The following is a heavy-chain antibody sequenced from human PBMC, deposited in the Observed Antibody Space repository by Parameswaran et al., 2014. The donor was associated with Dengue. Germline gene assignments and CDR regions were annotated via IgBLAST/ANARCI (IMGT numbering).Heavy chain of an antibody. J-gene: IGHJ6*03. V-gene: IGHV1-46*01. Sequence: WVRQAPGQGLEWMGIINPSGGSTSYAQKFQGRVTMTRDTSTSTVYMELSSLRSEDTAVYYCAREGDYVWGSYRTFGGYYYYMDVWGKGTTVTVSS. CDR3: AREGDYVWGSYRTFGGYYYYMDV. CDR2: INPSGGST. D-gene: IGHD3-16*02.